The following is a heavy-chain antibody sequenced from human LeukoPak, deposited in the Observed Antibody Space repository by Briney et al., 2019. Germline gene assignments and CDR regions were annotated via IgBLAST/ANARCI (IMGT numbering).Heavy chain of an antibody. Sequence: SVKVSCKASGGSSSKSGISWVRQAPGQGLEWMGGIIPIFSSANYAQKFQGRVTITKDESTSTAYMELNSLRSEDTAVYYCARSIMIVPPLDAFDIWGQGTLVTVSS. CDR2: IIPIFSSA. V-gene: IGHV1-69*05. D-gene: IGHD3-22*01. CDR1: GGSSSKSG. J-gene: IGHJ3*02. CDR3: ARSIMIVPPLDAFDI.